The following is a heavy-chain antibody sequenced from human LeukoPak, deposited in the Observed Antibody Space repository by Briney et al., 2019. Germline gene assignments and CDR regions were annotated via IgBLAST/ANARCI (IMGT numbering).Heavy chain of an antibody. CDR3: AGGDLRYFDWFFDY. CDR2: INHSGST. CDR1: GGSFSGYY. J-gene: IGHJ4*02. Sequence: SSETLSLTCAVYGGSFSGYYWSWIRQPPGKGLEWIGEINHSGSTNYNPSLKSRVTISADTSKNQFSLKLSSVTAADTAVYYCAGGDLRYFDWFFDYWGQGTLVTVSS. V-gene: IGHV4-34*01. D-gene: IGHD3-9*01.